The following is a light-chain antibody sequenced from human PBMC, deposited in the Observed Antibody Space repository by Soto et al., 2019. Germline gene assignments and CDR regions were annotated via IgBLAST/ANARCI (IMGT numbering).Light chain of an antibody. J-gene: IGLJ1*01. Sequence: QSALTQPRSVSGSPGQSVTISCTGTSSDVGGYNYVSWYQQHPGKAPKLMIYDVSKRPSGVPDRFSGSKCGNTASLTISGLQAEDEADYYCCSYAGSYTSYVFGTGTKLTVL. V-gene: IGLV2-11*01. CDR1: SSDVGGYNY. CDR3: CSYAGSYTSYV. CDR2: DVS.